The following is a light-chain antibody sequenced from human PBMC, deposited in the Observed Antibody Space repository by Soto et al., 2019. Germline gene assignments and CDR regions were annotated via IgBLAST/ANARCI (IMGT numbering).Light chain of an antibody. CDR1: QSVSSN. V-gene: IGKV3-15*01. CDR2: GAS. Sequence: EIVMTQSPATLSVSPGERATLSCRASQSVSSNLAWYQQKPGQAPRLLIYGASTRATGIPARFSGSGSGTEVTLTINRPQVGEFGGYYCQQYNNWPLTFGGGTKVEIK. CDR3: QQYNNWPLT. J-gene: IGKJ4*01.